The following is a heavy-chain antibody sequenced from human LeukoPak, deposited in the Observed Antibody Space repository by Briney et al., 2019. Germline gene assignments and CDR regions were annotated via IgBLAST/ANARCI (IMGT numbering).Heavy chain of an antibody. J-gene: IGHJ4*02. CDR1: GGSISSSSYY. V-gene: IGHV4-39*01. D-gene: IGHD3-3*01. CDR3: ARPYYDFWSGYYLSSHFDY. Sequence: SETLSLTCTVSGGSISSSSYYWGWIRQPPGKGLEWIGRIYYSGSTYYNPSLKSRVTISVDTSKNQFSLKLSSVTAADTAVYYCARPYYDFWSGYYLSSHFDYWGQGTLVTVSS. CDR2: IYYSGST.